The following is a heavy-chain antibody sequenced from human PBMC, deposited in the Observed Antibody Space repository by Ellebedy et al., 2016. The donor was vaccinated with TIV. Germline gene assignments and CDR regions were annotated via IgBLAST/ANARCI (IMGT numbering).Heavy chain of an antibody. CDR3: ARGRAARPDYFDY. CDR2: INAGNGNT. J-gene: IGHJ4*02. V-gene: IGHV1-3*01. CDR1: GYTFTSYA. Sequence: AASVKVSCKASGYTFTSYAMHWVRQAPGQRLEWMGWINAGNGNTKYSQKFQGRVTITRDTSESTAYMELRSLRSDDTAVYYCARGRAARPDYFDYWGQGTLVTVSS. D-gene: IGHD6-6*01.